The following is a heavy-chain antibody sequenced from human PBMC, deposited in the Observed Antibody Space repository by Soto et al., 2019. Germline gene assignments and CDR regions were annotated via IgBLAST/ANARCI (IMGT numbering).Heavy chain of an antibody. Sequence: EVQLVESGGGLVLPGESLRLSCAASGFTVSGNYMIWVRQAPGKGLEWVSTIYVRGNTNYADSVKGRFTISRDISKNTLYRQMTSLRAEDTAVYYCARGHSHASGPARGYMDVWGKGTTVTVSS. V-gene: IGHV3-66*01. CDR1: GFTVSGNY. CDR2: IYVRGNT. D-gene: IGHD3-10*01. CDR3: ARGHSHASGPARGYMDV. J-gene: IGHJ6*03.